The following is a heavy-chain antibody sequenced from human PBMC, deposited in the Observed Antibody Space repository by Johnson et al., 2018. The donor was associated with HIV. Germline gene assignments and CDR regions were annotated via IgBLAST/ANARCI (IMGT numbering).Heavy chain of an antibody. CDR2: IRYDGSNK. CDR1: GFTFSSYG. Sequence: QVLLVESGGGVVQPGGSLRLSCAASGFTFSSYGMHWVRQAPGKGLEWVAFIRYDGSNKYYADSVKGRFTISRDNSKNTLYLQMNSLRAEDTAVYYCAKGGSSNDAFDIWGQGTMVTVSS. D-gene: IGHD6-13*01. CDR3: AKGGSSNDAFDI. V-gene: IGHV3-30*02. J-gene: IGHJ3*02.